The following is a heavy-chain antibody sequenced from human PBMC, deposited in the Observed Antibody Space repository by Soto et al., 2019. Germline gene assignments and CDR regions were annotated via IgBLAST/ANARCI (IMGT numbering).Heavy chain of an antibody. CDR1: GFTFSGSA. V-gene: IGHV3-73*01. CDR2: ISSKANGYAT. CDR3: TRHSTPYDYYMDA. D-gene: IGHD2-8*01. Sequence: EVPLVESGGDLVQPGGSLKLSCAASGFTFSGSAIHWVRQASGKGLEWVGRISSKANGYATAYAASVRGRFTISRDESKATAFLQMNSLKTEDTAVYYCTRHSTPYDYYMDAWGNGTTVTVSS. J-gene: IGHJ6*03.